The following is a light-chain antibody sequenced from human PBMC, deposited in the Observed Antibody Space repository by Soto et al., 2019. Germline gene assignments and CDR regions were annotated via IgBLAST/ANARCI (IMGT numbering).Light chain of an antibody. Sequence: DIVMTQSPDSLAVSLGERATINCKSSQSVLYSSNNKNYLAWYQQQPGQPPKLLIYWASTRESGVPDRFSGSGSGTDFTPTISSLQAEDVAVYYCQQYYSTPLTFGPGTKEDIK. V-gene: IGKV4-1*01. J-gene: IGKJ3*01. CDR1: QSVLYSSNNKNY. CDR2: WAS. CDR3: QQYYSTPLT.